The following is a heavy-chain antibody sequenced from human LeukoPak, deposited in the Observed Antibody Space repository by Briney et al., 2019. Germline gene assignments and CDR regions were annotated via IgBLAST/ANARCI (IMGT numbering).Heavy chain of an antibody. CDR1: GDSVSTSY. Sequence: SETLSLTCTVSGDSVSTSYWSWIRQPPEKRLEWIGYIHHTGSTNYNPSLKSPVTISIDTSKNQFSLNVNSVTAADTAVYYCARGYFDGRGYSNAFDIWGQGTMVTVSS. D-gene: IGHD3-22*01. CDR3: ARGYFDGRGYSNAFDI. CDR2: IHHTGST. V-gene: IGHV4-59*02. J-gene: IGHJ3*02.